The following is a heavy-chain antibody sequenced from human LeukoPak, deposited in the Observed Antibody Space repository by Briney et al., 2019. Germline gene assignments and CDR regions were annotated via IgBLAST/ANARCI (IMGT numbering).Heavy chain of an antibody. CDR2: ISWNSGSI. J-gene: IGHJ6*03. V-gene: IGHV3-9*01. Sequence: GGSLRLSCAASGFTFDDYAMHWVRQAPGKGLEWVSGISWNSGSIGYADSVKGRFTTSRDNAKNSLYLQMNSLRAEDTAVYYCARATHDGYSYYYYYMDVWGKGTTVTISS. CDR3: ARATHDGYSYYYYYMDV. CDR1: GFTFDDYA.